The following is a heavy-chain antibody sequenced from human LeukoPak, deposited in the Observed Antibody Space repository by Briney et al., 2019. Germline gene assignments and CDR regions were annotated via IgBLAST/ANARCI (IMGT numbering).Heavy chain of an antibody. CDR2: ITPNSGDT. Sequence: ASVRVSCKASGYTFTGYYLHWVRQAPGQGLEWMGWITPNSGDTDYALKFQGRVTITRDTSISTAYMELTGLRSDDPAVYYCARSSIGLGFFDYWGQGTLVTVSS. V-gene: IGHV1-2*02. J-gene: IGHJ4*02. CDR3: ARSSIGLGFFDY. D-gene: IGHD7-27*01. CDR1: GYTFTGYY.